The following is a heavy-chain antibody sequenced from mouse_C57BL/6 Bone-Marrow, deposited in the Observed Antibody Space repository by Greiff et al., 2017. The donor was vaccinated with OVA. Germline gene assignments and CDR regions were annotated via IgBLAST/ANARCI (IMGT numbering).Heavy chain of an antibody. CDR1: GFSLTSYG. V-gene: IGHV2-5*01. CDR2: IWRGGST. J-gene: IGHJ4*01. Sequence: QVQLKQSGPGLVQPSQSLSITCTVSGFSLTSYGVHWVRQSPGKGLEWLGVIWRGGSTDYNAAFMSRLSITKDNSKSQAFFKMNSLQADDTAIYYCAKSRSNYLYYYAMDYWGQGTSVTVSS. D-gene: IGHD2-5*01. CDR3: AKSRSNYLYYYAMDY.